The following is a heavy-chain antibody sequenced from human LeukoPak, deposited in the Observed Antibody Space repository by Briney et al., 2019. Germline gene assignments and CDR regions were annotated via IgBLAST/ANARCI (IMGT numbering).Heavy chain of an antibody. Sequence: GASVKVSCTASGSTFTRYYMHWVRQAPGQGLEWMGWIKRNSGGTNYAQKFQGRVTITRDTSISTAYMELSRLRSDDTAVYYCARERGRAGYNHFDYWGQGTLVTVST. D-gene: IGHD5-24*01. J-gene: IGHJ4*02. CDR2: IKRNSGGT. CDR3: ARERGRAGYNHFDY. CDR1: GSTFTRYY. V-gene: IGHV1-2*02.